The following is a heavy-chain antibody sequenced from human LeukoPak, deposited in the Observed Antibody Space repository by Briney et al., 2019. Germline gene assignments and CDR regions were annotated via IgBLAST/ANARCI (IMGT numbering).Heavy chain of an antibody. Sequence: GESLKISCKASGYSFTSYSIGWVRQMPGKGLEWMGIISPGDSDTRYSPSFQGQVTISADKSISTAYLQWSSLKASDTAMYYCARLIVVVTGRMYFDLWGRGTLVTVSS. CDR3: ARLIVVVTGRMYFDL. J-gene: IGHJ2*01. CDR2: ISPGDSDT. V-gene: IGHV5-51*01. CDR1: GYSFTSYS. D-gene: IGHD2-21*02.